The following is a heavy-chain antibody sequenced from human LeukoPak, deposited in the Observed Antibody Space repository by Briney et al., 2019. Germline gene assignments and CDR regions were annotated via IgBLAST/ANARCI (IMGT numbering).Heavy chain of an antibody. J-gene: IGHJ5*02. D-gene: IGHD2-15*01. CDR2: IYAPGSS. CDR1: GDSISGYY. Sequence: SETLSLTCTVSGDSISGYYWAWIRQPAGKGLEWIGHIYAPGSSNYSPSFKSRVTMSIDMSNNQFSLRLNSVTAADTAVYYCAKIFRLRRIDPWGQGTLVTVSS. V-gene: IGHV4-4*07. CDR3: AKIFRLRRIDP.